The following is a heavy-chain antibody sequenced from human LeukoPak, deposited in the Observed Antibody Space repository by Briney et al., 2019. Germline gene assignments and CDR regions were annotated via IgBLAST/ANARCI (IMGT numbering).Heavy chain of an antibody. CDR1: GFTFSSNY. J-gene: IGHJ4*02. Sequence: PGGSLRLSCAASGFTFSSNYMSWVRQAPGKGLEWVSVIYSGGSTYYADSVKGRFTISRDNSKNTLYLQMNSLRAEDTAVYYCARGGVEMATVYFDYWGQGTLVTVSS. D-gene: IGHD5-24*01. CDR3: ARGGVEMATVYFDY. V-gene: IGHV3-66*01. CDR2: IYSGGST.